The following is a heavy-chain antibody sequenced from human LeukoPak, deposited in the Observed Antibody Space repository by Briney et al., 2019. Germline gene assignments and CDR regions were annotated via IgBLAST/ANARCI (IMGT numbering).Heavy chain of an antibody. V-gene: IGHV7-4-1*02. CDR2: INTNTGNP. J-gene: IGHJ3*02. D-gene: IGHD3-3*01. Sequence: ASVKVSCKASGYTFTSYAMNWVRQAPGQGLEWMGWINTNTGNPTYAQGFTGRFVSSLDTSVSTAYLQISSLKAEDTAVYYCARSSRFLEWYDRAFDIWGQGTMVTVSS. CDR3: ARSSRFLEWYDRAFDI. CDR1: GYTFTSYA.